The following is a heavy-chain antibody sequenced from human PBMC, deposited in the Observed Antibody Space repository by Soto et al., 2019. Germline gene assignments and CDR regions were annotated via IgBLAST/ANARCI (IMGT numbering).Heavy chain of an antibody. CDR2: VNTGNGNT. D-gene: IGHD2-21*01. J-gene: IGHJ4*02. V-gene: IGHV1-3*04. CDR1: GYTFTDYA. CDR3: AKGSRMWTPDY. Sequence: GASVKVSCKASGYTFTDYAMHWVRQAPGQRLEWMGWVNTGNGNTKFSLKFQGRVTITRDTSATTAYMELTSLRSEDMAVYYCAKGSRMWTPDYWGQGTLVTVSS.